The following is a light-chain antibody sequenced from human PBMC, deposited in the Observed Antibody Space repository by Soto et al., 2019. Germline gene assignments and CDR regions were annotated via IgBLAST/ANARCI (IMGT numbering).Light chain of an antibody. Sequence: VLTQSPATLSLSPGERATLSCGASQSVSNDLAWYHQKPGQAPRLLIYAASTRAAGIPARFSGSGSGTYFTLTITSLQSEDFAVYYCQHYNNWPLTFGQGTKVDIK. J-gene: IGKJ1*01. V-gene: IGKV3-15*01. CDR1: QSVSND. CDR2: AAS. CDR3: QHYNNWPLT.